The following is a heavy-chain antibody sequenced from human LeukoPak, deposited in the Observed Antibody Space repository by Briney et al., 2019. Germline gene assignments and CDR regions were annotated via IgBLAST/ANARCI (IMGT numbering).Heavy chain of an antibody. J-gene: IGHJ4*02. CDR2: IYYSGST. CDR3: ARGVKGPLDY. D-gene: IGHD3-22*01. V-gene: IGHV4-39*01. Sequence: PSETLSLTCTVSGGSISSSSYYWGWIRQPPGKGLEWIGSIYYSGSTYYNPSLKSRVTISVDTSKNQFSLKLSSVTAADTAVYYCARGVKGPLDYWGQGTLVTVSS. CDR1: GGSISSSSYY.